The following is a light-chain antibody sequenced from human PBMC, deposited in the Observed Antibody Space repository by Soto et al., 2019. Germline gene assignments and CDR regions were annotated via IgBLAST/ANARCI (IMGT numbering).Light chain of an antibody. CDR2: DAS. CDR1: QSVSIW. J-gene: IGKJ5*01. CDR3: QQYNTYAT. Sequence: DIQMTQSPSTLSASEGDRVAISCRASQSVSIWLAWYQQKPGRAPKLLIYDASTLKTGVPSRFSGSGSGSEFNFTITGLQPDDFATYFCQQYNTYATFGQGTRLEIK. V-gene: IGKV1-5*01.